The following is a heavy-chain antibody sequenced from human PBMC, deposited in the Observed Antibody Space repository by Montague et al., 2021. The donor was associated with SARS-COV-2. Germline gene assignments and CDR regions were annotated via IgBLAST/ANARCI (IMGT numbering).Heavy chain of an antibody. CDR3: ARQGGAIVVVVAIRGPYYFDY. V-gene: IGHV4-39*01. D-gene: IGHD2-21*01. Sequence: SETLSLTCTVSGVSIRSSNYYWVWIRQPPGKGLEWIGTIYYSVSTYYNPSLKSRVTISVDTSKNQFSLKLSSVTAADTAVYYCARQGGAIVVVVAIRGPYYFDYWGQGTLVTVSS. J-gene: IGHJ4*02. CDR2: IYYSVST. CDR1: GVSIRSSNYY.